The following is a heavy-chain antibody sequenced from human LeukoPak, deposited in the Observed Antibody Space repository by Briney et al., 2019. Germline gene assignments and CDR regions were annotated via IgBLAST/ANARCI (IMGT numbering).Heavy chain of an antibody. CDR2: ISAYNGNT. D-gene: IGHD2-2*01. V-gene: IGHV1-18*01. CDR1: GYTFTSYG. J-gene: IGHJ5*02. Sequence: ASVKVSCKSSGYTFTSYGISWLRQAPGQGLEWVGWISAYNGNTNNAQKLQGRVTMTTDTSTSTAYMELRSLRSDDTAVYYCARDRSGCSSTSCQKPYNWFDPWGQGTLVTVSS. CDR3: ARDRSGCSSTSCQKPYNWFDP.